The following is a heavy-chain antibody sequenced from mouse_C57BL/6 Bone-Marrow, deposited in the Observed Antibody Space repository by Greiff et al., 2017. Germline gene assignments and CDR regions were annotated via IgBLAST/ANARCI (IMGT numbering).Heavy chain of an antibody. CDR2: ISSGGDYI. V-gene: IGHV5-9-1*02. J-gene: IGHJ2*01. D-gene: IGHD2-3*01. CDR1: GFTFSSYA. Sequence: EVQGVESGEGLVKPGGSLKLSCAASGFTFSSYAMSWVRQTPEKRLEWVAYISSGGDYIYYADTVKGRFTISRDNARNTLYLQMSSLKSEDTAMYYCTRDRDDGYPDYWGQGTTLTVSS. CDR3: TRDRDDGYPDY.